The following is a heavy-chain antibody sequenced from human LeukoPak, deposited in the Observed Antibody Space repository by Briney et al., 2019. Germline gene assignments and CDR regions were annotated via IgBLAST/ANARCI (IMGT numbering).Heavy chain of an antibody. V-gene: IGHV1-2*02. J-gene: IGHJ5*02. CDR1: GYTFTGYY. D-gene: IGHD1-1*01. Sequence: GASVKVSCKTSGYTFTGYYMHWVRQAPGQGLEWMGWINPNSGGTNYAQKFQGRVTMTRDTSISTAYMELSRLRSDDTAVYYCARGKGSTGTSWFNPWGQGTLVTVSS. CDR2: INPNSGGT. CDR3: ARGKGSTGTSWFNP.